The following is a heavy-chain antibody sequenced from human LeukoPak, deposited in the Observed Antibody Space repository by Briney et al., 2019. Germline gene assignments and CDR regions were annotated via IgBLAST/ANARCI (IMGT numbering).Heavy chain of an antibody. V-gene: IGHV3-30*18. J-gene: IGHJ4*02. Sequence: PGGSLRLSCAASGFTFSSYGMHWVRQAPGRGLEWVAVISYDGSNKYYADSVKGRFTISRGNSKNTLYLQMNSLRAEDTAVYYCAKAASGSSYYFDYWGQGTLVTVSS. CDR1: GFTFSSYG. CDR2: ISYDGSNK. CDR3: AKAASGSSYYFDY. D-gene: IGHD6-6*01.